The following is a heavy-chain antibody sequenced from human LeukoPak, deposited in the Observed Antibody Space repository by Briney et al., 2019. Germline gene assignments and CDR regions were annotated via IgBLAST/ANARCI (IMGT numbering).Heavy chain of an antibody. Sequence: GGSVRLSCAASGFTFTTYAMNWVRQAPGKGLEWVSDISGGGDKAFYADSVNGRFTISRDNAKNTVSLQMSSLRAEDTALYYCGKDLALAGTGGGFDVWGQGTRVAVSS. D-gene: IGHD6-19*01. V-gene: IGHV3-23*01. CDR2: ISGGGDKA. J-gene: IGHJ3*01. CDR1: GFTFTTYA. CDR3: GKDLALAGTGGGFDV.